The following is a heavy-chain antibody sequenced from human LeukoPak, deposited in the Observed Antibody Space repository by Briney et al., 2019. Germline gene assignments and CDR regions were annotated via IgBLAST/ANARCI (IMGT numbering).Heavy chain of an antibody. V-gene: IGHV4-34*01. D-gene: IGHD2-15*01. J-gene: IGHJ5*02. Sequence: SETLSLTCAVYGGSFGGYYWSWIRQPPGKGLEWIGEINHSGSTNYNPSLKSRVTISVDTSKNQFSLKLSSVTAADTAVYYCARGRRSKCSGGSCYRTPQYNWFDPWGQGTLVTVSS. CDR2: INHSGST. CDR1: GGSFGGYY. CDR3: ARGRRSKCSGGSCYRTPQYNWFDP.